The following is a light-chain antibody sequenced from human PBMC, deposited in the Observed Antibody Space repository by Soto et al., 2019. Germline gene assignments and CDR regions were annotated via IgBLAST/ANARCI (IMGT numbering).Light chain of an antibody. Sequence: QSVLTQPPSVSGAPGQRVTISCTGSSSNIGAGYHVHWYQQIPGRAPKLLIYGNSNRPSGVPDRFSGSKSGTSASLAITGLQAEDEDDYYCQSYDGSLSGWGLFGGGTKLTVL. CDR2: GNS. V-gene: IGLV1-40*01. J-gene: IGLJ2*01. CDR1: SSNIGAGYH. CDR3: QSYDGSLSGWGL.